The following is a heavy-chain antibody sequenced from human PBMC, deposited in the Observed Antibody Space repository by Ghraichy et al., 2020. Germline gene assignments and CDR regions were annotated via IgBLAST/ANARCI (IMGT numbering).Heavy chain of an antibody. D-gene: IGHD1-7*01. Sequence: GGSLRLSCAASGFTFSSYYINWVRQAPGKGLEWVSSISSSSSYISYADSLKGRFTISRDNAKNSLYLQINSLRAEDTAVYYCVRADYTVNYDGLNWFDPWGQGTLVTVSS. CDR2: ISSSSSYI. V-gene: IGHV3-21*01. CDR1: GFTFSSYY. J-gene: IGHJ5*02. CDR3: VRADYTVNYDGLNWFDP.